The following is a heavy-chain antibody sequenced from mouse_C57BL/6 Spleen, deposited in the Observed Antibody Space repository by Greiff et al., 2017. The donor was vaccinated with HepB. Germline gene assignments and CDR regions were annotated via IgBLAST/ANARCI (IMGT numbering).Heavy chain of an antibody. CDR1: GFSFNTYA. D-gene: IGHD2-4*01. Sequence: EVQLVESGGGLVQPKGSLKLSCAASGFSFNTYAMNWVRQAPGKGLEWVARIRSKSNNYATYYADSVKDRFTISRDDSESMLYLQMNNLKTDDTAMYYCVGHKRENYDYDAWFAYWGQGTLVTVSA. J-gene: IGHJ3*01. CDR2: IRSKSNNYAT. CDR3: VGHKRENYDYDAWFAY. V-gene: IGHV10-1*01.